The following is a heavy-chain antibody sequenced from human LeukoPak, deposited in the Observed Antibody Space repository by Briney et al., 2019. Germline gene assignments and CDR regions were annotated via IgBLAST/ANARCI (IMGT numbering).Heavy chain of an antibody. CDR3: ASVAHGDLAY. Sequence: GASVKVSCKASGGTFSSYAISWVRQAPGQGLEWMGWINPNSGGTNYAQKFQGRVTMTRDTSISTAYMELSRLRSDDTAVYYCASVAHGDLAYWGQGTLVTVSS. CDR2: INPNSGGT. D-gene: IGHD7-27*01. V-gene: IGHV1-2*02. CDR1: GGTFSSYA. J-gene: IGHJ4*02.